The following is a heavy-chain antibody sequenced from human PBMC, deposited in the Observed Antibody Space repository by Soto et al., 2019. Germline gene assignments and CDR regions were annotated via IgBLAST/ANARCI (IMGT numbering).Heavy chain of an antibody. Sequence: SETLSLTCTVSGGSISSYYWSWIRQPPGKGLEWIGYIYYSGSTNYNPSLKSRVTISVDTSKNQFSLKLSSVTAADTAVYYCARDLSGSYYNRYAFDIWGQGTMVTV. V-gene: IGHV4-59*01. D-gene: IGHD3-10*01. CDR1: GGSISSYY. J-gene: IGHJ3*02. CDR2: IYYSGST. CDR3: ARDLSGSYYNRYAFDI.